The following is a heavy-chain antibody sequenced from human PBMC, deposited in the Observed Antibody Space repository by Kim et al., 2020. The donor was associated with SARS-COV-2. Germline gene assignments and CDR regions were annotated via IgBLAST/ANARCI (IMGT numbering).Heavy chain of an antibody. CDR3: ATVDTADWYFDL. CDR2: ISYDGSNK. J-gene: IGHJ2*01. CDR1: GFTFSSYA. Sequence: GGSLRLSCAASGFTFSSYAMHWVRQAPGKGLEWVAVISYDGSNKYYADSVKGRFTISRDNSKNTLYLQMNSLRAEDTAVYYCATVDTADWYFDLWGRGTLVTVSS. V-gene: IGHV3-30-3*01. D-gene: IGHD5-18*01.